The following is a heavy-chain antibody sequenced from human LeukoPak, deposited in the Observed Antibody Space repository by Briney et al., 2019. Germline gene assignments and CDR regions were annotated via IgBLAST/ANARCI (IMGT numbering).Heavy chain of an antibody. CDR1: GGSFSGYY. D-gene: IGHD6-13*01. V-gene: IGHV4-34*01. Sequence: SETLSLTCAVYGGSFSGYYWSWIRQPPGKGLEWIGEINHSGSTNYNPSLKSRVTTSVDTSKNQFSLKLSSVTAADTAVYYCARSVSSSWGGGNFDYWGQGTLVTVSS. CDR2: INHSGST. J-gene: IGHJ4*02. CDR3: ARSVSSSWGGGNFDY.